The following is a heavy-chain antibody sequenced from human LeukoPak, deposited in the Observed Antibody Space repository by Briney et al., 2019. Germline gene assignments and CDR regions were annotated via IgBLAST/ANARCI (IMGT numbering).Heavy chain of an antibody. CDR2: MKQDGSTK. CDR1: GFAFSNYW. Sequence: PGGSLRLSCAASGFAFSNYWMTWVRQAPGRGLEWVANMKQDGSTKYYVDSVKGRFTISRDNVKNSVYLQVNSLTAEDTALYYCARIGYSSSSLDYWGQGSLVTVSS. CDR3: ARIGYSSSSLDY. J-gene: IGHJ4*02. V-gene: IGHV3-7*01. D-gene: IGHD6-6*01.